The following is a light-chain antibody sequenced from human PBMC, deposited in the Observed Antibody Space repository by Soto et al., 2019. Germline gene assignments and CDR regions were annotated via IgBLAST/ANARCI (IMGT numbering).Light chain of an antibody. J-gene: IGKJ4*01. CDR1: QSVSSF. CDR3: QQRSNCPLT. Sequence: EIVLTQSPATLSLSPGERATLSCRASQSVSSFLAWYQQTPGQAPRLLIYDASNRATGIPARFSGGGSGTDFTLTISSLEPEDFAVYYCQQRSNCPLTFGGGTKVDIK. CDR2: DAS. V-gene: IGKV3-11*01.